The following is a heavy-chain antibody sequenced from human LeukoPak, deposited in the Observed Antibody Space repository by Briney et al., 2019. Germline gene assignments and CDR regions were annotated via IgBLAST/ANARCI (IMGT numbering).Heavy chain of an antibody. CDR3: ARGQWYSSSDF. CDR1: GFTFNIYS. J-gene: IGHJ4*02. V-gene: IGHV3-7*01. CDR2: IKKDGSEK. Sequence: GGSLRLSCAASGFTFNIYSMSWVRQAPGKGLEWVANIKKDGSEKSYVDSVKGRFTISRDNAKNSLYLQMNSLRAEDTAVYYCARGQWYSSSDFWGQGTLVTVSS. D-gene: IGHD6-6*01.